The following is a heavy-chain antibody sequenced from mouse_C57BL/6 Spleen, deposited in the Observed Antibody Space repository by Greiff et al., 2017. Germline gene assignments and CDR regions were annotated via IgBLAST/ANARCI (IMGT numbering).Heavy chain of an antibody. D-gene: IGHD1-1*01. CDR1: GYTFTDYY. V-gene: IGHV1-76*01. CDR3: ARSGNYYYGSSPYWYFDV. J-gene: IGHJ1*03. CDR2: IYPGSGNT. Sequence: QVQLQQSGAELVRPGASVKLSCKASGYTFTDYYINWVKQRPGQGLEWIARIYPGSGNTYSNEKFKGKATLTAEKSSSTAYMQLSSLTSEDSAVYFCARSGNYYYGSSPYWYFDVWGTGTTVTVSS.